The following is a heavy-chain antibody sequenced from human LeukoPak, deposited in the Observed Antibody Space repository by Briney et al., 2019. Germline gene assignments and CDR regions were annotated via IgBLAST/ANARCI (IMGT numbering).Heavy chain of an antibody. CDR1: GGSISSYY. J-gene: IGHJ6*03. CDR2: IYYSGST. V-gene: IGHV4-59*01. CDR3: ARTPNVYYYYMDV. Sequence: PSETLSPTCTVSGGSISSYYWSWIRQPPGKGLEWIGYIYYSGSTNYNPSLKSRVTISVDTSKNQFSLKLSSVTAADTAVYYCARTPNVYYYYMDVWDKGTTVTVSS. D-gene: IGHD2-15*01.